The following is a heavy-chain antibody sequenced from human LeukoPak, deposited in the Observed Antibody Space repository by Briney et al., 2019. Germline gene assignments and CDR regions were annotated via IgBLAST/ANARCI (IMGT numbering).Heavy chain of an antibody. CDR1: GDSLSSGSYY. Sequence: SETLSLTCTVSGDSLSSGSYYWSWIRQSPGRGLEWIGSINFSGSTYYNPSPRSRVTLSVDTSKQQFSLTLSFVTAADTAVYYCARVSRPNYGYFDHWGQGTVATVSS. D-gene: IGHD3-16*01. V-gene: IGHV4-39*01. CDR2: INFSGST. J-gene: IGHJ4*02. CDR3: ARVSRPNYGYFDH.